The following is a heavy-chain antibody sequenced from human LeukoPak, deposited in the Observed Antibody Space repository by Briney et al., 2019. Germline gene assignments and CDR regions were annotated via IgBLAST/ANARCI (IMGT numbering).Heavy chain of an antibody. CDR2: IYTSGST. J-gene: IGHJ6*03. CDR3: ARLAEEMILRGSGVLYYYYYYMDV. Sequence: SETLSLTCTVSTGSIPHYYWSWIRQPPGKGLEWIGYIYTSGSTNYNPSLRSRVTISVDTSKNQFSLKLSSVTAADTAVYYCARLAEEMILRGSGVLYYYYYYMDVWGKGTTVTVSS. CDR1: TGSIPHYY. D-gene: IGHD2-8*02. V-gene: IGHV4-4*09.